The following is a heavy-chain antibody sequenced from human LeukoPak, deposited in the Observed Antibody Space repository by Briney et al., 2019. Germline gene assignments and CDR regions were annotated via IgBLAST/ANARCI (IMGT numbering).Heavy chain of an antibody. Sequence: SLRLSCAASGFTFDDYAMHWVRQAPGKGLEWVSGISWNSGSIGYADSVKGRFTISRDNAKNSLYLQMNSLRAEDTAVYYCARALGITMVRGVAYWGQGTLVTVSS. J-gene: IGHJ4*02. CDR3: ARALGITMVRGVAY. V-gene: IGHV3-9*01. CDR1: GFTFDDYA. D-gene: IGHD3-10*01. CDR2: ISWNSGSI.